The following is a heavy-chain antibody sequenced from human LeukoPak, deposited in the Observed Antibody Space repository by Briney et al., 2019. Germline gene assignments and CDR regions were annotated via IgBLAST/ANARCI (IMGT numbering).Heavy chain of an antibody. Sequence: GGSLRLSCAASGFTFSSYWMHWVRQAPGKGLVWVSRINSDGSSTSYADSVKGRFTISRDNAKNTVYLQMNSLRAEDTAVYYCARGYSSGWYYPPYYFDYWGQGTLVTVSS. CDR3: ARGYSSGWYYPPYYFDY. CDR2: INSDGSST. V-gene: IGHV3-74*01. J-gene: IGHJ4*02. D-gene: IGHD6-19*01. CDR1: GFTFSSYW.